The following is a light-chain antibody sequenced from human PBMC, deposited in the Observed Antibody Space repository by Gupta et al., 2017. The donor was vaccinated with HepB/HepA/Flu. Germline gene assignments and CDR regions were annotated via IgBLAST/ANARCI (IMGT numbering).Light chain of an antibody. CDR1: PGITNF. V-gene: IGKV1-27*01. Sequence: DIQMTQSPFSLSAAVGDRVTITCRASPGITNFLAWYQQKPGKVPKLLIYAASTLQSGVPSRFSGSGSGTDFSLTISNLQPEDVATYYCLRYNRAPHTFGQGTRLEIK. CDR2: AAS. J-gene: IGKJ5*01. CDR3: LRYNRAPHT.